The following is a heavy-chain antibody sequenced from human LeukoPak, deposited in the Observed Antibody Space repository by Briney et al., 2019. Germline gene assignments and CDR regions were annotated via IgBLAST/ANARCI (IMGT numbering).Heavy chain of an antibody. CDR1: GFTVSNAY. V-gene: IGHV4-4*09. J-gene: IGHJ3*02. CDR3: ARNFDFWSGYYRVFAFDI. Sequence: LRLSCAASGFTVSNAYMRWVRQAPGKGLEWIGYIYTSGSTNYNPSLKSRVTISVDTSKNQFALKQSSVTAADTAVYYCARNFDFWSGYYRVFAFDIWGQGTMVRVSS. CDR2: IYTSGST. D-gene: IGHD3-3*01.